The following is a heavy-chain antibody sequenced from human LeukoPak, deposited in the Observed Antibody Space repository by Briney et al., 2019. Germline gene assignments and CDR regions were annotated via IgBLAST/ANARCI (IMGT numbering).Heavy chain of an antibody. CDR3: ARAVYYDSSGYYNVGY. V-gene: IGHV6-1*01. CDR1: VDSVSSNGAA. D-gene: IGHD3-22*01. Sequence: SQTLSLTCAISVDSVSSNGAASNWIRHSPPRGLEWLGNTYYRLKWYYDYAVSVKSLITTSPDTSKNQFSLQMNSVTPEDTAVYYCARAVYYDSSGYYNVGYWGQGTLVTVSS. J-gene: IGHJ4*02. CDR2: TYYRLKWYY.